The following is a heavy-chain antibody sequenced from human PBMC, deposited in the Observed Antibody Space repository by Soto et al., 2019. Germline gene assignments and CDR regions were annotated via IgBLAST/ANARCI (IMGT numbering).Heavy chain of an antibody. CDR1: GGSISSGGYS. Sequence: SEILSLTCAVSGGSISSGGYSWSWIRQPPGKGLEWIGYIYYSGSTYYNPSLKSRVTISVDTSKNQFSLKLSSVTAADTAVYYCARRWGRTFDYWGQGTLVTVSS. CDR2: IYYSGST. CDR3: ARRWGRTFDY. J-gene: IGHJ4*02. V-gene: IGHV4-30-2*01. D-gene: IGHD7-27*01.